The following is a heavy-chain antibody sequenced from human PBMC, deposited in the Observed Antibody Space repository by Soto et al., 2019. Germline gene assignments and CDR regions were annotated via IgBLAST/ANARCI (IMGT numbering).Heavy chain of an antibody. J-gene: IGHJ4*02. CDR1: GGSIGGRY. CDR3: ARVGERWQYFDWFYYFDS. CDR2: VYYSGSS. Sequence: SETLSLTCTVSGGSIGGRYWGWFRQPPGKGLEWIGYVYYSGSSTSNPSLKSRVTMSADTSKNQLSLKVRSVTAADTAVYYCARVGERWQYFDWFYYFDSWGQGALVTVS. D-gene: IGHD3-9*01. V-gene: IGHV4-59*11.